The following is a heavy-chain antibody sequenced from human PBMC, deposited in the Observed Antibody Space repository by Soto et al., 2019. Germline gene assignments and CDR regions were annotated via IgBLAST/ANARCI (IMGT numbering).Heavy chain of an antibody. V-gene: IGHV1-69*02. Sequence: SVKVSCKASGGTFSSYTISWVRQAPGQGLEWMGRIIPILGIANYAQKFQGRVTITADKSTSTAYMELSSLRSEDTAVYYCAATYYDYIWGSPDFDYWGQGTLVTSPQ. J-gene: IGHJ4*02. D-gene: IGHD3-16*01. CDR2: IIPILGIA. CDR1: GGTFSSYT. CDR3: AATYYDYIWGSPDFDY.